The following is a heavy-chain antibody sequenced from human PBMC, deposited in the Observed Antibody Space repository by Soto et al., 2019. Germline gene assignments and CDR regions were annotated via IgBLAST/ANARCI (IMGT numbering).Heavy chain of an antibody. J-gene: IGHJ4*02. D-gene: IGHD6-19*01. CDR1: GFTFSSYA. V-gene: IGHV3-30-3*01. CDR2: ISYDGSNK. Sequence: GESLKISCAASGFTFSSYAMHWVRQAPGKGLEWVAVISYDGSNKYYADSVKGRFTISRDNSKNTLYLQMNSLRAEDTAVYYCARDASVYGWYGDYWGQGTLVTVSS. CDR3: ARDASVYGWYGDY.